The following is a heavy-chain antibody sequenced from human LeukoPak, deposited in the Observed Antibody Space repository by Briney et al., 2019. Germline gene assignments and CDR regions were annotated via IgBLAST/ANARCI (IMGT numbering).Heavy chain of an antibody. CDR3: ATYLCYDFWSGYFN. J-gene: IGHJ4*02. V-gene: IGHV1-24*01. CDR1: GYTLTELS. D-gene: IGHD3-3*01. Sequence: ASVKVSCKVSGYTLTELSMHWVRQAPGKGLEWMGGFDPEDGETIYAQKFQGRVTMTEDTSTDTAYMELSSLRSEDTAVYYCATYLCYDFWSGYFNWGQGTLVTVSS. CDR2: FDPEDGET.